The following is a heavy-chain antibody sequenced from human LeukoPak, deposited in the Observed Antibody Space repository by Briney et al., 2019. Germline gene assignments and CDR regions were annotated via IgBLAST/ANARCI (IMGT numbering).Heavy chain of an antibody. CDR3: ARRNRYSGNFDY. CDR2: INSDGSST. Sequence: GGSLRLSCAASGFTFSSYWMHWVRQAPGKGLVWVSRINSDGSSTSYADSVKGRFTISRDSAKNTLYLQMNSLRAEDTAVYCCARRNRYSGNFDYWGQGTLVTVSS. CDR1: GFTFSSYW. V-gene: IGHV3-74*01. J-gene: IGHJ4*02. D-gene: IGHD1-26*01.